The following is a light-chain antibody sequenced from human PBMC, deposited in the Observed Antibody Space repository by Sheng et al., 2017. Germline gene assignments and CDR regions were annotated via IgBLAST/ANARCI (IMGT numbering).Light chain of an antibody. CDR1: QIIGSNY. V-gene: IGKV3-20*01. J-gene: IGKJ1*01. Sequence: EVVLTQSPGTLSLSPGERATLSCRASQIIGSNYLAWYQQKPGQAPKLLIQGASSRATGIPDRFSGSGSGTDFTLTISRLEPEDFAVYYCQQYGGSPQTFGQGTRVEIK. CDR2: GAS. CDR3: QQYGGSPQT.